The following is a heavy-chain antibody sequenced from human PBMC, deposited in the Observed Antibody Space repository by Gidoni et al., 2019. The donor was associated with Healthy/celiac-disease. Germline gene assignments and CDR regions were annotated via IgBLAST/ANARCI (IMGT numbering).Heavy chain of an antibody. CDR3: AKTGSYYTKPDY. V-gene: IGHV3-23*01. D-gene: IGHD3-10*01. CDR1: GFTFSSYA. Sequence: EVQLLESGGGLVQPGGSLRLSCAASGFTFSSYAMSWVRQAPGKGLEWFSAISGSGGSTYYVDSVKGRFTISRDNSKNTLYLQMNSLRAEDTAVYYCAKTGSYYTKPDYWGQGTLVTVSS. CDR2: ISGSGGST. J-gene: IGHJ4*02.